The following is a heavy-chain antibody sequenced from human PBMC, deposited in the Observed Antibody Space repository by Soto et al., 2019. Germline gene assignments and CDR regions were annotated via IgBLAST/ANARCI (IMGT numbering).Heavy chain of an antibody. CDR1: GGSISNSSYY. Sequence: SETLSLTCTVSGGSISNSSYYWGWIRQPPGKGLEWIGSIYYSGSTYYNPSLKSRVTISVDTSKNQFSLKLSSVTAADTAVYYCARHRADFWSGYGTMDVWGQGTTVTVSS. CDR2: IYYSGST. J-gene: IGHJ6*02. V-gene: IGHV4-39*01. D-gene: IGHD3-3*01. CDR3: ARHRADFWSGYGTMDV.